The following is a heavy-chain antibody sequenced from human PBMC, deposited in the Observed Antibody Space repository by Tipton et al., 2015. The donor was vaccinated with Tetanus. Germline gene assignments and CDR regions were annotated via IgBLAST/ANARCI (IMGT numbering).Heavy chain of an antibody. CDR1: GGSISSSSYY. CDR2: IYYRGST. Sequence: TLSLTCTVSGGSISSSSYYWGWIRQPPGKGLEWIGSIYYRGSTYYNPSLKSRVTISVDTSKNQFSLKLSSVTAADTAVYYCARGANECDFDYWGQGTLVTVSS. D-gene: IGHD4/OR15-4a*01. V-gene: IGHV4-39*01. J-gene: IGHJ4*02. CDR3: ARGANECDFDY.